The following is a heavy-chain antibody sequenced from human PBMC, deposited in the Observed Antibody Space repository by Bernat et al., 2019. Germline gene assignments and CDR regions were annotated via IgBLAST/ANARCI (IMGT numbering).Heavy chain of an antibody. CDR2: INSDGSST. V-gene: IGHV3-74*02. J-gene: IGHJ1*01. CDR1: GFTFSRFW. Sequence: EVQLVESGGGLVQPGGSLRLSCAASGFTFSRFWMHWVRQAPGKGLVWVSRINSDGSSTEYADSVKGRFTISRDHSKNTLDLQMNSLRAEDTAVYYCARPRGGDYDEAGFAEYFQHWGQGTLVTVSS. D-gene: IGHD4-17*01. CDR3: ARPRGGDYDEAGFAEYFQH.